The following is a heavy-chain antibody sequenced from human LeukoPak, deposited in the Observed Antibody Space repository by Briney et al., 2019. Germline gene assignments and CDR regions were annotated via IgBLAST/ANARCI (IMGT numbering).Heavy chain of an antibody. V-gene: IGHV4-59*01. CDR2: IYDSGST. CDR1: GGSISSYY. Sequence: PSETLSLTCTVSGGSISSYYWSWIRQPPGKGLEWIGFIYDSGSTNYNPSLKSRVTISVDTSKNQFSLKLRSVTAADTAVYYCARRGGGMNYYDSSGYYHYFDYWGQGTLVTVSS. D-gene: IGHD3-22*01. CDR3: ARRGGGMNYYDSSGYYHYFDY. J-gene: IGHJ4*02.